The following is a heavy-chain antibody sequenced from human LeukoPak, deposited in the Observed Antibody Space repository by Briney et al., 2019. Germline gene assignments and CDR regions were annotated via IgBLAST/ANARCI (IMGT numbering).Heavy chain of an antibody. J-gene: IGHJ4*02. D-gene: IGHD6-19*01. Sequence: ASVKVSCKASGYTFTNYGISWVRQAPGQGLEWMGWISAYNGNTNYAQRFQGRVTMTTDTSTSTAYMELGSLRYDDTAVYYCARDRGSLAVSDSRTSDYWGQGTLVTVSS. V-gene: IGHV1-18*01. CDR3: ARDRGSLAVSDSRTSDY. CDR2: ISAYNGNT. CDR1: GYTFTNYG.